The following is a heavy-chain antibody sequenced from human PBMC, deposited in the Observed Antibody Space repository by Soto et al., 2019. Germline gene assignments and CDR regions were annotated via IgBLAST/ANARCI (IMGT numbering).Heavy chain of an antibody. D-gene: IGHD4-17*01. Sequence: GESLKISCQVSGYTFTIYWIGWVRQMPGKGLEWMGIIYPSDSETRDSPSFQGQATISADQTINTAYLQCDSMKASDTAIYYCARPANTVADHFDLWGQGTPVTVSS. CDR3: ARPANTVADHFDL. J-gene: IGHJ4*02. CDR1: GYTFTIYW. V-gene: IGHV5-51*01. CDR2: IYPSDSET.